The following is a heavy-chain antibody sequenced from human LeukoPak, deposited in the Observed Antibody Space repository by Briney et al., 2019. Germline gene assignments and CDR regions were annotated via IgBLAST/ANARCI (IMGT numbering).Heavy chain of an antibody. CDR3: ASYLSSKAAAGN. J-gene: IGHJ4*02. CDR1: GYTFTSYD. CDR2: MNPNSGNT. D-gene: IGHD6-13*01. Sequence: GASVKVSCKTSGYTFTSYDVNWVRQATGQGLEWMGWMNPNSGNTGYAQKFQGRLTMTRNTSISTAHMELSSLRSEDTAVYYCASYLSSKAAAGNWGQGTLVTVSS. V-gene: IGHV1-8*01.